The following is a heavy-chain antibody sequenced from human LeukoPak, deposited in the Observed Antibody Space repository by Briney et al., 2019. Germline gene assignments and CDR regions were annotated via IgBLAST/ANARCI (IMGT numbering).Heavy chain of an antibody. Sequence: ASVKVSCKASGYTFIDYYIHWVRQAPGQGLEWMGWINPKSGGTNYAQTFQGRVTMTSDTSISTAYMELSRLRSDDMAVYYCARGYYYESSASGGYWGQGTLVTVSS. CDR3: ARGYYYESSASGGY. CDR2: INPKSGGT. J-gene: IGHJ4*02. CDR1: GYTFIDYY. V-gene: IGHV1-2*02. D-gene: IGHD3-22*01.